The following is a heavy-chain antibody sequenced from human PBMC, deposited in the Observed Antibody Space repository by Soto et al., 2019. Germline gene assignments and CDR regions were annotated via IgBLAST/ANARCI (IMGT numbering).Heavy chain of an antibody. Sequence: PSETLSLTCAVYGGSFSGYYWSWIRQPPGKGLEWIGEINHSGSTNYNPSLKSRVTISVDTSKNQFSLKLSSVTAADTAVYYCARVLGARINNDFYGSGRIFDYWGQGTLVTVSS. V-gene: IGHV4-34*01. CDR1: GGSFSGYY. CDR3: ARVLGARINNDFYGSGRIFDY. J-gene: IGHJ4*02. CDR2: INHSGST. D-gene: IGHD3-10*01.